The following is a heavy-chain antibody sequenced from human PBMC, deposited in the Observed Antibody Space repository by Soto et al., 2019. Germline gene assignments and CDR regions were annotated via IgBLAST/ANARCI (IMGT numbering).Heavy chain of an antibody. V-gene: IGHV3-33*01. CDR1: GFIFSNFG. J-gene: IGHJ6*02. CDR2: IWYDGSNE. D-gene: IGHD6-19*01. Sequence: LRLSCAASGFIFSNFGMHWVRQAPGKGLEWVAVIWYDGSNEYYADSVKGRFTISKDSSKNTLYLQMNSLRAEDTAVYYCARDDIPGIAVATYGLDVWGQGTTVTVSS. CDR3: ARDDIPGIAVATYGLDV.